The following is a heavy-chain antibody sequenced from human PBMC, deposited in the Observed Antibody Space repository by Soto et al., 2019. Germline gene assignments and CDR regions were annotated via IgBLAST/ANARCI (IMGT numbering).Heavy chain of an antibody. Sequence: EVQLVESGGGLVKPGGSLRLSFAASGFTFSSYRMNWVRQAPGKGWEWVSSISSSSSYIYYADSVKGRFTTSRDNAKNSLYLQMNSLRAEDTAVYYCARRITMVRGYPGYFDSWGQGTLVTVSS. V-gene: IGHV3-21*01. J-gene: IGHJ4*02. CDR1: GFTFSSYR. D-gene: IGHD3-10*01. CDR2: ISSSSSYI. CDR3: ARRITMVRGYPGYFDS.